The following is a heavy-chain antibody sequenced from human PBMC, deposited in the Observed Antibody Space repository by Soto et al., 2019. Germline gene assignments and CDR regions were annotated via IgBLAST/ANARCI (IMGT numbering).Heavy chain of an antibody. D-gene: IGHD3-10*01. J-gene: IGHJ6*02. Sequence: DVQLLESGGDLVQPGGSLRLSCTASGFILSSYAMSWVRQAPVKGLEWVSSVSAGGDMTYNSDSVKGRFTISRDNSNNALFLQMNSLRIEDTALYYCARGDRGGSGSPASYYYSGLDVWGQGTTVTVS. CDR2: VSAGGDMT. V-gene: IGHV3-23*01. CDR1: GFILSSYA. CDR3: ARGDRGGSGSPASYYYSGLDV.